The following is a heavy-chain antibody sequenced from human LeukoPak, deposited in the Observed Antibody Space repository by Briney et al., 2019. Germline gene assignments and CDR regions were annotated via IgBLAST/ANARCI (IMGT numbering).Heavy chain of an antibody. J-gene: IGHJ4*02. Sequence: SETLSLTCAVYGGSFSGYYWSWIRQPPGKGLEWIGEINHSGSTNYNPSLKSRVTISVDTSKNQFSLKLSSVTAADTAVYYCARRSSGWYEGTYWGLGTLVTVSS. D-gene: IGHD6-19*01. V-gene: IGHV4-34*01. CDR3: ARRSSGWYEGTY. CDR2: INHSGST. CDR1: GGSFSGYY.